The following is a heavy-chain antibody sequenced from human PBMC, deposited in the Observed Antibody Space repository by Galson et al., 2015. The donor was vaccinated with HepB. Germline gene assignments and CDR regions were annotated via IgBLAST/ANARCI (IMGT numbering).Heavy chain of an antibody. D-gene: IGHD1-1*01. V-gene: IGHV1-69-2*01. CDR3: ATAQLERRGDDAFDI. CDR2: VDPEDGET. CDR1: GYTFTDYY. J-gene: IGHJ3*02. Sequence: VKVSCKVSGYTFTDYYMHWVQQAPGKGLEWMGLVDPEDGETIYAEKFQGRVTITADTSTDTAYMELSSLRSEDTAVYYCATAQLERRGDDAFDIWGQGTMVTVSS.